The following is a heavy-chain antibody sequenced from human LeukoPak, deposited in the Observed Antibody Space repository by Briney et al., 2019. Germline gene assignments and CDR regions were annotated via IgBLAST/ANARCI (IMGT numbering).Heavy chain of an antibody. Sequence: SETPSLTCTVSGGSISSYYWSWIRQPPGKGLEWIGYIYYSGSTNYNPSLKSRVTISVDTSKNQFSLKLSSVTAADTAVYYCARQYSGYDREIDYWGQGTLVTVSS. CDR3: ARQYSGYDREIDY. D-gene: IGHD5-12*01. CDR1: GGSISSYY. V-gene: IGHV4-59*01. CDR2: IYYSGST. J-gene: IGHJ4*02.